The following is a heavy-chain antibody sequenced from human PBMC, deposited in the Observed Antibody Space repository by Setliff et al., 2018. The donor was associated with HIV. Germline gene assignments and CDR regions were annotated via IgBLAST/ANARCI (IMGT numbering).Heavy chain of an antibody. CDR3: VRASPPFHI. J-gene: IGHJ3*02. CDR1: GFTFDDYA. CDR2: ITWNSDKI. Sequence: GGSLRLSCAASGFTFDDYAMHWVRQAPGKGLEWVSGITWNSDKIGYAESVMGRFTISRDNAKNSLFLQMNSLRAEDTAMYFCVRASPPFHIWGQGTMVTVSS. V-gene: IGHV3-9*01.